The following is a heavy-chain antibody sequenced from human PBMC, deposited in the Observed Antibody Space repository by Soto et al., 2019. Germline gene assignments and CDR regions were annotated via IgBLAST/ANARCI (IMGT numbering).Heavy chain of an antibody. J-gene: IGHJ4*02. CDR1: GFTFSSYA. D-gene: IGHD3-10*01. Sequence: GGSLRLSCAASGFTFSSYAMHWVRQAPGKGLEWVAVISYDGSNKYYADSVKGRFTISRDNSKNTLYLQMNSLRAEDTAVYYCARPGGSTSAHPYYFDYWGQGTLVTVSS. CDR2: ISYDGSNK. V-gene: IGHV3-30-3*01. CDR3: ARPGGSTSAHPYYFDY.